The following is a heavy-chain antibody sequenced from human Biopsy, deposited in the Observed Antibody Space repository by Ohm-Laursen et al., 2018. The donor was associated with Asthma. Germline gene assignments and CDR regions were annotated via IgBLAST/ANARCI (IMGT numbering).Heavy chain of an antibody. J-gene: IGHJ3*02. CDR1: GYTFTSSG. D-gene: IGHD3-22*01. CDR2: IKHISE. CDR3: ARSMIVADGSDAFDI. V-gene: IGHV1-46*01. Sequence: ASVKVSCKASGYTFTSSGISWVRQAPGQGLEWLGMIKHISEYAQKFQGRVTMTRDTSTSTVYMELSSLRSEDTAVYYCARSMIVADGSDAFDIWGQGTMVTVSS.